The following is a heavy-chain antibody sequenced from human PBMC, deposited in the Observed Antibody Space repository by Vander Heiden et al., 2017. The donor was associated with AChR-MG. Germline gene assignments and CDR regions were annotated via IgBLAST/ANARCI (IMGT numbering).Heavy chain of an antibody. CDR2: LSGSGDNT. J-gene: IGHJ4*02. CDR1: GFTLRTYA. V-gene: IGHV3-23*01. D-gene: IGHD3-9*01. CDR3: AKDYQYYDVLTGLNY. Sequence: EVQLLESGGGLVQPGGSLSLSCPASGFTLRTYAMCWVRQAPGKGLEWVSALSGSGDNTYYADSVSGRFTISRDNSKNTLYLQMNSLRAEDTAVYYCAKDYQYYDVLTGLNYWGQGTLVTVSS.